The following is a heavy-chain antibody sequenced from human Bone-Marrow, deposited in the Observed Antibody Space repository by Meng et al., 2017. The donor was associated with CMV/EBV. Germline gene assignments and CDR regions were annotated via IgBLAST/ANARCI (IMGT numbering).Heavy chain of an antibody. CDR2: IYSGGSST. Sequence: GGSLRLSCAASGLTFSSYAMSWVRQAPGKGLEWVSVIYSGGSSTYYADSVKGRFTISRDNSKNTLYLQINSLRAEDTAVYYCAKGNQGDYWGQGTLVTVFS. D-gene: IGHD1-14*01. CDR3: AKGNQGDY. CDR1: GLTFSSYA. V-gene: IGHV3-23*03. J-gene: IGHJ4*02.